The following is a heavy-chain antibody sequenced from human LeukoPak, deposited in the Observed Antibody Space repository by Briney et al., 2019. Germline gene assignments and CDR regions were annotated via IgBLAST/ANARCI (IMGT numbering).Heavy chain of an antibody. Sequence: GASVKVSCKASGYTFTRYAINWLRQAPGQGLEWMGWINMYTANPAYAQGFTERFVFSLDTSVSTAYLQIGSLKAEDTAVYYCARGETTVTIVHWGQGTLVTVSS. CDR1: GYTFTRYA. CDR3: ARGETTVTIVH. CDR2: INMYTANP. V-gene: IGHV7-4-1*01. D-gene: IGHD4-17*01. J-gene: IGHJ4*02.